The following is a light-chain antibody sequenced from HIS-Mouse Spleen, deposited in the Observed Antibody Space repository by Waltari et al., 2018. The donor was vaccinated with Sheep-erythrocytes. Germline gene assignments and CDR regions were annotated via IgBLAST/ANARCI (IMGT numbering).Light chain of an antibody. V-gene: IGKV1-8*01. J-gene: IGKJ4*01. Sequence: AIRMTQPPSSLSASTGDRVTITCRASQGISSYLAWYQQKPGKAPKLLIYAASTLQSAVPSRFSGSGSGTDFTLTISCLQSEDFATYYCQQYYSYPLTFGGGTKVEIK. CDR3: QQYYSYPLT. CDR2: AAS. CDR1: QGISSY.